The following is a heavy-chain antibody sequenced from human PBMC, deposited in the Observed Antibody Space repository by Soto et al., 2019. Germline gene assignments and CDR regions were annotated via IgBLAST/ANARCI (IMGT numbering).Heavy chain of an antibody. J-gene: IGHJ5*01. CDR3: AGTVGIAVAGSSNGSDS. D-gene: IGHD6-19*01. CDR1: GGTFSSYT. Sequence: QVQLVQSGAEVKKPGSSVKVSCKASGGTFSSYTISWVRQAPGQGLEWMGRIIPILGIANYAQKFQGRVTITADKSTRAAYRELCSLRFDNKAVYYGAGTVGIAVAGSSNGSDSWGQGPVVSVSS. V-gene: IGHV1-69*02. CDR2: IIPILGIA.